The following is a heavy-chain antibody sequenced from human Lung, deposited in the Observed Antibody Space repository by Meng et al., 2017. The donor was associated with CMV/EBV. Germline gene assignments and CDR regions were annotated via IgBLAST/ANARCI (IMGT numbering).Heavy chain of an antibody. V-gene: IGHV3-30*04. CDR2: ISFDGRTK. CDR3: ARAGDIVEVSDPLRQNYYYYGMEL. D-gene: IGHD2-15*01. J-gene: IGHJ6*02. CDR1: EFTLSPYA. Sequence: SCTASEFTLSPYALHWVRQAPGKGLEWVALISFDGRTKYNTDSVKGRFTISRDSSKNTVYLHINSLRGEDTAVYYCARAGDIVEVSDPLRQNYYYYGMELWXQGNXVTVSS.